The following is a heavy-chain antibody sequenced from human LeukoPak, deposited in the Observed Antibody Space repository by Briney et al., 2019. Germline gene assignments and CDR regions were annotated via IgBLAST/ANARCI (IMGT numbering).Heavy chain of an antibody. Sequence: GSLRLSCAASGFTVSSNYMSWVRQAPGKGLEWVSIIYSGGSTFYADSVKGRFTISRDNAKSSLYLQMNSLRAEDTAVYYCARLVRTPPYYYYMDVWGKGTTVTISS. CDR3: ARLVRTPPYYYYMDV. CDR1: GFTVSSNY. CDR2: IYSGGST. V-gene: IGHV3-53*01. D-gene: IGHD2-15*01. J-gene: IGHJ6*03.